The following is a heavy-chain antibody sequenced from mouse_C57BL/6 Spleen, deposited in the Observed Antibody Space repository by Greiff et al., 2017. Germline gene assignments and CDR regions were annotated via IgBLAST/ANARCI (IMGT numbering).Heavy chain of an antibody. CDR1: GYAFSSYW. CDR3: ATGSITTVVPSWFAY. CDR2: IYPGDGDT. D-gene: IGHD1-1*01. V-gene: IGHV1-80*01. Sequence: VKVVQSGAELVKPGASVKISCKASGYAFSSYWMNWVKQRPGKGLEWIGQIYPGDGDTNYNGKFKGKATLTADKSSSTAYMQLSSLPSEDSAVYFCATGSITTVVPSWFAYWGQGTLVTVSA. J-gene: IGHJ3*01.